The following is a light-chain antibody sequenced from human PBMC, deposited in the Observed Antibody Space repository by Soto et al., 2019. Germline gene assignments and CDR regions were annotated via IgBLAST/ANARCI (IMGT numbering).Light chain of an antibody. CDR1: SSDVGSYDL. CDR3: CSYANGNTLL. Sequence: QSALTQPASVSGSPGQSITISCTGTSSDVGSYDLVSWYQHHPGTAPKLILYEVTKRPSGVSNRFSGSKSGNTASLTISGLQTEDDSHYYCCSYANGNTLLFGGGTKLTL. V-gene: IGLV2-23*02. J-gene: IGLJ2*01. CDR2: EVT.